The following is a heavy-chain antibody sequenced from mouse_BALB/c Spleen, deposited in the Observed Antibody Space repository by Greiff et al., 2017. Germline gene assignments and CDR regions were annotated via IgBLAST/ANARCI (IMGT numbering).Heavy chain of an antibody. CDR1: GFSLTSYG. CDR3: ARDRARATLYAMDY. D-gene: IGHD3-1*01. Sequence: VQVVESGPGLVAPSQSLSITCTVSGFSLTSYGVHWVRQPPGKGLEWLGVIWAGGSTNYNSALMSRLSISKDNSKSQVFLKMNSLQTDDTAMYYCARDRARATLYAMDYWGQGTSVTVSS. J-gene: IGHJ4*01. V-gene: IGHV2-9*02. CDR2: IWAGGST.